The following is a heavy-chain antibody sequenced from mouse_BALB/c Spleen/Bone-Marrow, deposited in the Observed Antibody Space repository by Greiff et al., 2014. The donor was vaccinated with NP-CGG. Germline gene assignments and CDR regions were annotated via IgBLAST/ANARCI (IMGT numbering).Heavy chain of an antibody. CDR1: GFTFSDFY. V-gene: IGHV5-4*02. Sequence: VQLKESGGGLVKPGGSLKLSCAASGFTFSDFYMFWFRQTPEKRLEWVATISNGGTYTYYPDSVKGRFTIFRDNAKNNLYLQMSSLKSEDTAMYYCARSGERYGAMDYWGQGTSVTVTS. J-gene: IGHJ4*01. CDR3: ARSGERYGAMDY. D-gene: IGHD1-1*02. CDR2: ISNGGTYT.